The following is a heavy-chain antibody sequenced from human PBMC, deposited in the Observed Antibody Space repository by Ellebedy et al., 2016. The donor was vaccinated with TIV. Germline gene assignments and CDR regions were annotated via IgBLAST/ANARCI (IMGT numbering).Heavy chain of an antibody. CDR3: ARDPLSGGLDS. Sequence: AASAKVSCKASGYTFTTYAVNWVRHAPGQGLEWMGWINTNNGNPTYAQGFTGRFAFSVDTSVSTAYLQISSLKTEDTAVYFCARDPLSGGLDSWGQGTLVTVS. V-gene: IGHV7-4-1*02. CDR1: GYTFTTYA. D-gene: IGHD7-27*01. CDR2: INTNNGNP. J-gene: IGHJ4*02.